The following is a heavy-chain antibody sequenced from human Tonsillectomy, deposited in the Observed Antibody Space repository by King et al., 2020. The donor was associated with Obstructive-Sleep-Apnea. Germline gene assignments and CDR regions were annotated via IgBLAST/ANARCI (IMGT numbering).Heavy chain of an antibody. CDR1: GGSFSVYY. V-gene: IGHV4-34*01. CDR2: ICHSGST. J-gene: IGHJ6*02. CDR3: ARGGGGGSGYYFGMDV. D-gene: IGHD3-10*01. Sequence: VQLQQWGAGLLEPSETLSLTCAVYGGSFSVYYWSCIRQSPEKGLEWFGEICHSGSTTYNPSLKSRVTISVDTSKNQFSLKLTSVTAADTAMYYCARGGGGGSGYYFGMDVWGQGTTVTVSS.